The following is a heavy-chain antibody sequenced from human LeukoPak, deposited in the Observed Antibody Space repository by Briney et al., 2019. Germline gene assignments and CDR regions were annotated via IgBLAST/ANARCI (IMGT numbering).Heavy chain of an antibody. CDR1: GYTFTGYY. D-gene: IGHD2-8*01. V-gene: IGHV1-2*02. J-gene: IGHJ4*02. Sequence: ASVMVSCKASGYTFTGYYMHWVRQAPGQGLEWMGWINPNSGGTNYAQKFQGRVTMTRDTSISTAYMELSRLRSDDTAVYYCARDRQLGYCTNGVCYELDYWGQGTLVTVSS. CDR2: INPNSGGT. CDR3: ARDRQLGYCTNGVCYELDY.